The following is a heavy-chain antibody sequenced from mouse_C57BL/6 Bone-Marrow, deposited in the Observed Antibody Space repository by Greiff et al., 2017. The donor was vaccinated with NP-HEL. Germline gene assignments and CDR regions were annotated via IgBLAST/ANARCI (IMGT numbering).Heavy chain of an antibody. Sequence: VQLKESGAGLVKPGASLKLSCAASGFTFTDYGMHWVRQAPEKGLEWVAYISRGSSTNYYADTLKGRFTISRDNATNTLFLQMTSLRSEDTAMYYGARGYSNCEYFDVWGTGTTVTVSS. V-gene: IGHV5-17*01. CDR1: GFTFTDYG. J-gene: IGHJ1*03. D-gene: IGHD2-5*01. CDR3: ARGYSNCEYFDV. CDR2: ISRGSSTN.